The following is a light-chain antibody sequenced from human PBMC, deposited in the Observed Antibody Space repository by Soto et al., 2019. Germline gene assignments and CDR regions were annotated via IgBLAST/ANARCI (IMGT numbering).Light chain of an antibody. J-gene: IGKJ4*01. CDR1: QGISTY. CDR3: QKYNSVPLT. V-gene: IGKV1-27*01. CDR2: AAS. Sequence: DIQMTQSPSSLSASVGDRVTITCRASQGISTYLAWYQQKPGKVPKLLIYAASTLQSGVQSRFSGSGSGTDFALTISSLQPEDVATYYCQKYNSVPLTFGGGTKVEIK.